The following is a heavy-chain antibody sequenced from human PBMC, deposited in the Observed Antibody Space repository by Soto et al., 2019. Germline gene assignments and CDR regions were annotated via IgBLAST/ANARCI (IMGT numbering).Heavy chain of an antibody. V-gene: IGHV3-74*01. D-gene: IGHD3-22*01. CDR3: GRVLGYHYHSSRITY. J-gene: IGHJ4*02. CDR1: GFTFSXHW. Sequence: GPLRLSCAASGFTFSXHWMHWVRLXPGKGLVWVARIKTDGTNTSYADSVKGRFTISRDNAKNTLYLQMNSLRAEHTAVYHCGRVLGYHYHSSRITYWGQGTLVPGSS. CDR2: IKTDGTNT.